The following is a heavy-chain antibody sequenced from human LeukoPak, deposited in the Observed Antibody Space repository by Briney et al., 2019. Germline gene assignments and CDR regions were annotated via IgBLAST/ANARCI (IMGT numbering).Heavy chain of an antibody. J-gene: IGHJ4*02. CDR2: IYYSGST. CDR3: ARASMATTQIDY. CDR1: GGSISSHY. D-gene: IGHD5-24*01. V-gene: IGHV4-59*11. Sequence: PSGTLSLTCTVPGGSISSHYWSWIRQPPGKGLEWIGYIYYSGSTNYNPSLKSRVTISVDTSKNQFSLKLSSVTAADTAVYYCARASMATTQIDYWGQGTLVTVSS.